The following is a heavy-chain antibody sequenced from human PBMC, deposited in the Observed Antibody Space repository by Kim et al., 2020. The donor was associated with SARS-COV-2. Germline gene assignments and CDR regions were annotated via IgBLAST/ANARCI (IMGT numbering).Heavy chain of an antibody. CDR3: TTEWHDILTGHNDY. V-gene: IGHV3-15*01. CDR2: IKSKTDGGTT. Sequence: GGSLRLSCAASGFTFSNAWMSWVRQAPGKGLEWVGRIKSKTDGGTTDYAAPVKGRFTISRDDSKNTLYLQMNSLKTEDTAVYYCTTEWHDILTGHNDYWGQGTLVTVSS. D-gene: IGHD3-9*01. CDR1: GFTFSNAW. J-gene: IGHJ4*02.